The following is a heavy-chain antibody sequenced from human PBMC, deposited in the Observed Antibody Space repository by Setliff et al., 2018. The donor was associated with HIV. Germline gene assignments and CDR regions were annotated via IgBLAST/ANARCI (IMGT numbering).Heavy chain of an antibody. V-gene: IGHV4-61*09. CDR2: IFTSGST. D-gene: IGHD7-27*01. CDR3: ARDLPELTGRSFDP. Sequence: SETLSLTCTVSGGSISSGSYYWSWIRQPAGKGLEWIGHIFTSGSTNYNPSLKSRVTISGDTSKNHFSLKLTSVTAADTAVYYCARDLPELTGRSFDPWGQGMLVTVSS. CDR1: GGSISSGSYY. J-gene: IGHJ5*02.